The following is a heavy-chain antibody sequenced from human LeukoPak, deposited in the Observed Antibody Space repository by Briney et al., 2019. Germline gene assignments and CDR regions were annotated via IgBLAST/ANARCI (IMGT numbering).Heavy chain of an antibody. J-gene: IGHJ6*03. CDR3: ARERRYSGSYYPLPYYYYYMDV. D-gene: IGHD1-26*01. CDR2: ISAYNGNT. V-gene: IGHV1-18*01. CDR1: GYTFTSYG. Sequence: RASVKVSCKASGYTFTSYGISWVRQAPGQGLEWMGWISAYNGNTNYAQKLQGRVTMTTDTSTSTAYMELRSLRSDDTAVYYCARERRYSGSYYPLPYYYYYMDVWGKGTTVTISS.